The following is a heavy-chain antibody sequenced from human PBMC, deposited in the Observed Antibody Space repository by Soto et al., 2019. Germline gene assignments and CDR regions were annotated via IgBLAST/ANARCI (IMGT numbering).Heavy chain of an antibody. Sequence: SETLSLTCSVSGVSITTSSYFWGWIRQPPGKGLEWIGSVYYSGSTYYNPSLKSRVTISVDTSKNQFSLKLTSVTAADTAVYYCARDPNLYCSGTDCYVYWGRGSLVTVSS. CDR1: GVSITTSSYF. CDR3: ARDPNLYCSGTDCYVY. D-gene: IGHD2-2*01. CDR2: VYYSGST. J-gene: IGHJ4*02. V-gene: IGHV4-39*02.